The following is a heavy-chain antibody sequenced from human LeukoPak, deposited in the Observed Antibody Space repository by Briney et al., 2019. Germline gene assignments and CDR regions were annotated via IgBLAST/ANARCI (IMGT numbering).Heavy chain of an antibody. CDR3: VRGTNFDY. CDR2: IKADGTTT. Sequence: PGGSLRLSCVASGFTFSSFWMHWVRQAPGKGLVRVSRIKADGTTTRYADSVKGRFTISRDNAKNTLYLQINSLRDDDTALYYCVRGTNFDYWGQGALVTVSS. J-gene: IGHJ4*02. V-gene: IGHV3-74*01. CDR1: GFTFSSFW.